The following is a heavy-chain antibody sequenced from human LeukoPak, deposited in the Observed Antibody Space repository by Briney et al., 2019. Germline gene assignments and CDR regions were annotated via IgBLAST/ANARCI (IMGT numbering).Heavy chain of an antibody. J-gene: IGHJ6*03. CDR1: GFTFSNYA. D-gene: IGHD4-17*01. CDR2: INDSGGST. Sequence: GGSLRLSCAASGFTFSNYAMSWVRQAPGKGLEWVSAINDSGGSTYYADSVKGRFTISRDNAKNSLYLQMNSLRAEDTAVYYCARGGGDYDYYYYYMDVWGKGTTVTISS. CDR3: ARGGGDYDYYYYYMDV. V-gene: IGHV3-23*01.